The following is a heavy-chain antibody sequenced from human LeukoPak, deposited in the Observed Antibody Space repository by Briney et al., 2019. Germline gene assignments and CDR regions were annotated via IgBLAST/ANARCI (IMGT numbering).Heavy chain of an antibody. CDR3: ARTIAAAHYYYGMDV. D-gene: IGHD6-13*01. Sequence: GGSLRLSCAASGFTFDDYAMHWVRQAPGKGLEWVSLISGDGGSTYYADSVKGRFTISRDNSKNSLYLQMNSLRTEDTALYYCARTIAAAHYYYGMDVWGQGTTVTVSS. J-gene: IGHJ6*02. CDR1: GFTFDDYA. V-gene: IGHV3-43*02. CDR2: ISGDGGST.